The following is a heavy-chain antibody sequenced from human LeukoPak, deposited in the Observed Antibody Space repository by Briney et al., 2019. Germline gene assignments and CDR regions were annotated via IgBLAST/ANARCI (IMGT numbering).Heavy chain of an antibody. J-gene: IGHJ5*02. V-gene: IGHV1-18*04. Sequence: ASVKVSCKASGYTFTGYYMHWVRQAPGQGLEWMGWISAYNGNSNYAQKLQGRVTMTTDTSTSTAYMELRSLRSDDTAVYYCARDHYGSGSYYTNWFDPWGQGTLVTVSS. CDR1: GYTFTGYY. CDR3: ARDHYGSGSYYTNWFDP. CDR2: ISAYNGNS. D-gene: IGHD3-10*01.